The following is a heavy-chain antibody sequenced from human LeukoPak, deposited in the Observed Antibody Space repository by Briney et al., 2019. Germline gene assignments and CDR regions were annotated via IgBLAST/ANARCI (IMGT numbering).Heavy chain of an antibody. CDR2: IYYSGST. D-gene: IGHD1-26*01. Sequence: PSETLSLTCTVSGGSISSYYWSWIRQPPGKGLEWIGYIYYSGSTNYNPSLKSRVTMSVDTSKNQFSLKLSSVTAADTAVYYCARREDAFDIWGQGTMVTVSS. CDR1: GGSISSYY. CDR3: ARREDAFDI. J-gene: IGHJ3*02. V-gene: IGHV4-59*12.